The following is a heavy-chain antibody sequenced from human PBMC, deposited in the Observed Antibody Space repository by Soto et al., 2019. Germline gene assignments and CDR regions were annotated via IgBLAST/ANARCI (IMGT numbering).Heavy chain of an antibody. CDR2: FDPEDGET. CDR3: ILNFRFVFYGMDV. D-gene: IGHD3-10*01. J-gene: IGHJ6*02. CDR1: GYTLTELS. Sequence: GASVKVSCKVSGYTLTELSMHWVRQAPGKGLEWVGGFDPEDGETIYAQKFQGRVTMTEDTSTDTAYMELSSLRSEDTAVYYCILNFRFVFYGMDVWGQGTTVTVSS. V-gene: IGHV1-24*01.